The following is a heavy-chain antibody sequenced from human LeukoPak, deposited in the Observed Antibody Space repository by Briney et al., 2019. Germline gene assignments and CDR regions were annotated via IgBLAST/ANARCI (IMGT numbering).Heavy chain of an antibody. CDR2: ISGSGGST. J-gene: IGHJ1*01. CDR3: ATHSSSWYEYFQD. D-gene: IGHD6-13*01. Sequence: GGSLRLSCAASGFTFSSYAMSWVRQAPGKGLEWVSAISGSGGSTYYADSVKGRFTISRDNSKNTLYLQMNSLRAEDTAVYYCATHSSSWYEYFQDWGQGTLVTVSS. CDR1: GFTFSSYA. V-gene: IGHV3-23*01.